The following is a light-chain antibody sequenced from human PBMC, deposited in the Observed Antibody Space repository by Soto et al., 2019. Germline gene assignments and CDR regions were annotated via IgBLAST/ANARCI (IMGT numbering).Light chain of an antibody. CDR2: GNS. Sequence: QSVLTQPPSVSGTPGHKVSISCSGSTSNLGGNTVNWYQQLPGTAPKLLIFGNSNRPSGVPVPDRFSGSKSGTSASLAITGLQAEDEGDYYCQSYDSTLDARYVFGTGTKLTVL. CDR1: TSNLGGNT. J-gene: IGLJ1*01. V-gene: IGLV1-40*01. CDR3: QSYDSTLDARYV.